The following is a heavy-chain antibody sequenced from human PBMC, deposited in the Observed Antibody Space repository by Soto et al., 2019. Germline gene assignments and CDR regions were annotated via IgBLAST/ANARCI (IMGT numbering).Heavy chain of an antibody. CDR3: AARHFWSGPSTDRRLDY. CDR1: GGSVNGYY. J-gene: IGHJ4*02. CDR2: INHTGST. D-gene: IGHD3-3*02. V-gene: IGHV4-34*01. Sequence: SETLSLTCAVYGGSVNGYYWNWIRQPPGKGLEWIGEINHTGSTNYNPSLTSRVTISFDKSKNHFSLKLTSVTAADTAVYYCAARHFWSGPSTDRRLDYWGQGTLVTVSS.